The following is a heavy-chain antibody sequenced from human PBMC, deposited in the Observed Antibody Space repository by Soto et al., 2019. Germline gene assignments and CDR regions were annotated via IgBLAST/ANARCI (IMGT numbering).Heavy chain of an antibody. J-gene: IGHJ4*02. D-gene: IGHD3-22*01. CDR1: GFTFSSYA. CDR2: ISYDGSNK. Sequence: GGSLRLSCAASGFTFSSYAMHWVRQAPGKGLEWVAVISYDGSNKYYADSVKGRFTISRDNSKNTLYLQMNSLRAEDTAVYYCARDRYYDSSDSSPRWFDYWGQGTLVTGSS. V-gene: IGHV3-30-3*01. CDR3: ARDRYYDSSDSSPRWFDY.